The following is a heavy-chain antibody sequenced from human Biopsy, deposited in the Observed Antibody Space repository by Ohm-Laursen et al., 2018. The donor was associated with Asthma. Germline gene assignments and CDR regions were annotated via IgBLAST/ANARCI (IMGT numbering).Heavy chain of an antibody. V-gene: IGHV3-30*18. D-gene: IGHD5-12*01. CDR3: AKRRGYSGHDNDY. J-gene: IGHJ4*02. CDR2: ISYDGNHK. Sequence: RSLRLSCTASGFMFRSFGMHWVRQAPGKGLEWVAVISYDGNHKFYEDSVKGRFTISRDNSKNTLYLQMNSLRTEDTAVYYCAKRRGYSGHDNDYWGQGTLVILSS. CDR1: GFMFRSFG.